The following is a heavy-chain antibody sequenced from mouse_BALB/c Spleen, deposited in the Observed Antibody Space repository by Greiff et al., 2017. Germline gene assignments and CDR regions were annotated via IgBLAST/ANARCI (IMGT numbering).Heavy chain of an antibody. CDR2: SRNKANDYTT. CDR1: GFTFSDFY. Sequence: DVKLVESGGGLVQPGGSLRLSCATSGFTFSDFYMEWVRQPPGKRLEWIAASRNKANDYTTEYSASVKGRFIVSRDTSQSILYLQMNALRAEDTAIYYCARDGYYDYDAWFAYWGQGTLVTVSA. CDR3: ARDGYYDYDAWFAY. V-gene: IGHV7-1*02. D-gene: IGHD2-4*01. J-gene: IGHJ3*01.